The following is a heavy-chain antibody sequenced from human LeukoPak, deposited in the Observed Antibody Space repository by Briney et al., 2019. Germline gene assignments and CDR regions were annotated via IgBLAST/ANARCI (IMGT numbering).Heavy chain of an antibody. CDR1: GFTFSSYG. V-gene: IGHV3-30*18. Sequence: GGSLRLSCAASGFTFSSYGMHWVSQAQGKGLEWVAVISYDGSNKYYADSVKGRFTIPRDNSKNTLYLQMNSLRAEDTAVYYCAKRGYSGYDSDYWGQGTLVTVSS. D-gene: IGHD5-12*01. CDR2: ISYDGSNK. CDR3: AKRGYSGYDSDY. J-gene: IGHJ4*02.